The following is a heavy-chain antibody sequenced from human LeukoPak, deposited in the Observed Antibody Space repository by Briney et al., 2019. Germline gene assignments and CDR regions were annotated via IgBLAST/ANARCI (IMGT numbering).Heavy chain of an antibody. D-gene: IGHD4-23*01. V-gene: IGHV4-59*07. CDR2: IYYSGST. CDR3: ARWESLRGSRIFDI. CDR1: GGSISSYY. Sequence: SDTLSLTCTVSGGSISSYYWSWIRQPPGKGLEWIGYIYYSGSTNYNPFLKSRVTISLDTSKNQFSLKLSSVTAADTAVYYCARWESLRGSRIFDIWGQGTMVTVSS. J-gene: IGHJ3*02.